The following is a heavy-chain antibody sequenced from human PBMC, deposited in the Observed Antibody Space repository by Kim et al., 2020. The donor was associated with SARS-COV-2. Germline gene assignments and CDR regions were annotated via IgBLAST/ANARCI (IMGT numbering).Heavy chain of an antibody. CDR2: IKEDGSEK. Sequence: GGSLRLSCADSGFTFSSYWMSWVRQAPGKGLEWVANIKEDGSEKYYVDSVKGRFTISRDNAKNSVYLQMNSLRAEDTAGYFCVREGYSGYDRAFDIWGQGTMVTVSS. CDR3: VREGYSGYDRAFDI. J-gene: IGHJ3*02. V-gene: IGHV3-7*01. D-gene: IGHD5-12*01. CDR1: GFTFSSYW.